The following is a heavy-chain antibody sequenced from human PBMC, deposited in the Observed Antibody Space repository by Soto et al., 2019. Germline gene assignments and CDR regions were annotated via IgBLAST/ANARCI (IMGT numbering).Heavy chain of an antibody. V-gene: IGHV3-73*02. CDR1: GFTFSGSA. D-gene: IGHD5-18*01. CDR2: IRSKANSYAT. Sequence: EVQLVESGGGLVQPGGSLKLSCAASGFTFSGSAMHWVRQASGKGLEWVGRIRSKANSYATAYAASVKGRFTISRDDSKNTAYPQMNSLKTEDTAVYYCARARGGTWIQLLENWFDPWGQGTLVTVSS. J-gene: IGHJ5*02. CDR3: ARARGGTWIQLLENWFDP.